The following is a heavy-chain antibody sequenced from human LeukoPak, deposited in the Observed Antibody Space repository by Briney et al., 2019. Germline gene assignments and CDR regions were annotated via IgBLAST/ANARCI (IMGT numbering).Heavy chain of an antibody. CDR3: ARDRGDCSSTSCYPLADY. CDR2: INGNGGST. V-gene: IGHV3-20*04. CDR1: GFTFSTYA. Sequence: PGGSLRFSCEASGFTFSTYAMSWVRQAPGKGLEGVSGINGNGGSTGYADSVKGRFTISRDNARNSLYLQMNSLRAEDTALYYCARDRGDCSSTSCYPLADYWGQGTLVTVSS. J-gene: IGHJ4*02. D-gene: IGHD2-2*03.